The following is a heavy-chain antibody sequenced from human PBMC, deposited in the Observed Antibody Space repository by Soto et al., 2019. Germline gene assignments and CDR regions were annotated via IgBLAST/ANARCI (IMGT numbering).Heavy chain of an antibody. J-gene: IGHJ4*02. CDR2: VYYDEST. V-gene: IGHV4-39*01. CDR1: GVSLNSGHYY. D-gene: IGHD2-15*01. Sequence: QLQLQESGPGLLEPLETLSLTCSVSGVSLNSGHYYWVWVRQSPGKGLAWIASVYYDESTYYNPSLKSRVTISLDKPTNQFSLTLKSVTAADTAVYYCGKVLIGATRHADVDSWGQGARVTVSS. CDR3: GKVLIGATRHADVDS.